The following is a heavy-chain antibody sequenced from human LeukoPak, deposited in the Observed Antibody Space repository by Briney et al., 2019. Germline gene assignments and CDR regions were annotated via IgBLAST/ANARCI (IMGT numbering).Heavy chain of an antibody. D-gene: IGHD3-16*01. CDR3: SGSYVYNWFDP. V-gene: IGHV3-23*01. J-gene: IGHJ5*02. CDR1: GFTFSSYA. CDR2: ISGSGGST. Sequence: GGSLRLSCAASGFTFSSYAMSWVRQAPGKGLEWVSAISGSGGSTYYADSVKGRFTISRDNSKNTLYLQMNSLRAEDTAVYYCSGSYVYNWFDPWGQGTLVTVSS.